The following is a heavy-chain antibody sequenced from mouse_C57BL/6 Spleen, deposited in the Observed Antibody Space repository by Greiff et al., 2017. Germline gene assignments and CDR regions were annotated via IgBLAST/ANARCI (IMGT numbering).Heavy chain of an antibody. Sequence: QVQLQQSGPELVKPGASVKISCKASGYAFSSSWMNWVKQRPGKGLEWIGRIYPGDGDTNYNGKFKGKATLTADKSSSTAYMQLSSLTSEDSAVYFCARSCDGYYGYYFDYWGQGTTLTVSS. CDR2: IYPGDGDT. CDR3: ARSCDGYYGYYFDY. V-gene: IGHV1-82*01. D-gene: IGHD2-3*01. J-gene: IGHJ2*01. CDR1: GYAFSSSW.